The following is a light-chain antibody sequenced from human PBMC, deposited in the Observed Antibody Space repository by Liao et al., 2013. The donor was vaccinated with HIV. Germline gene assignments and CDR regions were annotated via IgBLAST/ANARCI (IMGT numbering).Light chain of an antibody. CDR2: RDS. J-gene: IGLJ1*01. CDR1: KSGSKN. CDR3: QAWDSSTPYYV. V-gene: IGLV3-9*01. Sequence: SYELTQPLSVSVALGQTARITCGGNKSGSKNVHWYQQKPGQAPVLVIYRDSNRPSGIPERFSGSNSGNTATLTISGTQAMDEADYYCQAWDSSTPYYVFGTGTKVTVL.